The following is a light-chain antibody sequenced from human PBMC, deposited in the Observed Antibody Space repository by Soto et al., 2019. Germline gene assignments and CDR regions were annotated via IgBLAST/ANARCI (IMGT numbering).Light chain of an antibody. Sequence: DIQMTQSPSSLPASVGDRVTITSQASPNIHNYLNWYQPXPGRAPKLLIYDATNSEAGVPSRFRGSGSGKDFTFTISRMPPEDIATYYCQQYENLPTFGQGTRLEIK. J-gene: IGKJ5*01. V-gene: IGKV1-33*01. CDR2: DAT. CDR3: QQYENLPT. CDR1: PNIHNY.